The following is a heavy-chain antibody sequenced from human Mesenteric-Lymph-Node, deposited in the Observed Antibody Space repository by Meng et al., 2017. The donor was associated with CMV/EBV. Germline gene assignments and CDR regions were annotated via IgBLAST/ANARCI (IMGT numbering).Heavy chain of an antibody. J-gene: IGHJ4*02. D-gene: IGHD3-3*01. CDR3: ARTRRYYDFWSGYPSALDY. CDR1: GGSFSGYY. V-gene: IGHV4-34*01. CDR2: INHSGST. Sequence: SETLSLTCAVYGGSFSGYYWSWIRQPPGKGLEWIGEINHSGSTNYNPSLKSRVTISVDTSKNQFSLKLSSVTAADTAVYYCARTRRYYDFWSGYPSALDYWGQGTLVTVSS.